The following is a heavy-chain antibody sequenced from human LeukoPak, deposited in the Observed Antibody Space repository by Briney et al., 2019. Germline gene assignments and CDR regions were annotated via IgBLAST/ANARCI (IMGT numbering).Heavy chain of an antibody. Sequence: SETLSLTCAVYGGSFSGYYWSWIRQPPGKGLEWIGEVNHSGSTNHNPSLKSRVTISVDTSKNQFSLKLSSVTAADTAVYYCARTSGSGSYFKKGPFDPWGQGTLVTVSS. CDR3: ARTSGSGSYFKKGPFDP. CDR1: GGSFSGYY. D-gene: IGHD1-26*01. J-gene: IGHJ5*02. V-gene: IGHV4-34*01. CDR2: VNHSGST.